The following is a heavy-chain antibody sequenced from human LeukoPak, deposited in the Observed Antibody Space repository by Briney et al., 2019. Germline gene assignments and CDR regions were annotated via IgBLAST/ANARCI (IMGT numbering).Heavy chain of an antibody. CDR2: INHSGST. Sequence: TSETLSLTCAVYGGSFSGYYWSWIRQPPGKGLEWIGEINHSGSTNYNPSLKSRVTISVDTSKNQFSLKLSSVTAADTAVYYCARGRLAVGYMDVWAKGPRSPSP. CDR1: GGSFSGYY. CDR3: ARGRLAVGYMDV. V-gene: IGHV4-34*01. J-gene: IGHJ6*03. D-gene: IGHD6-19*01.